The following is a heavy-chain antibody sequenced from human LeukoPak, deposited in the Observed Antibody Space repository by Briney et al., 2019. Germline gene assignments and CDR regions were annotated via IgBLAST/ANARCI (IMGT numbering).Heavy chain of an antibody. CDR1: GGSISSGGYS. J-gene: IGHJ4*02. Sequence: SETLSLTCAVSGGSISSGGYSWSWIRQPPGKGLEWIGYIYHSGSTYYNPSLKSRVTISVDRSKNQFSLKLNSVTAADTAVYYCARDRPPGLTASWGQGILVTVSS. D-gene: IGHD1-14*01. CDR2: IYHSGST. CDR3: ARDRPPGLTAS. V-gene: IGHV4-30-2*01.